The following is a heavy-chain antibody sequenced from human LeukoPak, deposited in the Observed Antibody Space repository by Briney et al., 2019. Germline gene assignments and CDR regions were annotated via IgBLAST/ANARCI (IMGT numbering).Heavy chain of an antibody. CDR2: ISGGGGNT. CDR1: GFTFSSYA. D-gene: IGHD1-1*01. CDR3: AKDLSYNYGATKDY. Sequence: SGGSLRLSCVVSGFTFSSYAMSWVRQAPGKGLEWVSAISGGGGNTYYADSVEGRFTISRDNSKNTLYLQMNSLRAEDTAVYYCAKDLSYNYGATKDYWGQGTLVTVSS. V-gene: IGHV3-23*01. J-gene: IGHJ4*02.